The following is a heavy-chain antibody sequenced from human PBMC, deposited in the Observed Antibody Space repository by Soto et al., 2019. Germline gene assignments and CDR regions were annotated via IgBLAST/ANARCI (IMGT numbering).Heavy chain of an antibody. CDR1: GGSITSSSYF. CDR3: ASHTWYLGDNLLNS. V-gene: IGHV4-39*01. D-gene: IGHD1-26*01. Sequence: NPSETLSLTCTVSGGSITSSSYFWAWIRQPPGKGLEWIGSIYSGGTTYSNPSLKSRVTISVDPSKNQFSLKLSSATAADTAIYYCASHTWYLGDNLLNSRGQGTLVPVSS. J-gene: IGHJ5*01. CDR2: IYSGGTT.